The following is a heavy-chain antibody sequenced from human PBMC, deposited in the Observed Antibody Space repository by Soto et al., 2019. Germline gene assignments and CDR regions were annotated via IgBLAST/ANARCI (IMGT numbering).Heavy chain of an antibody. CDR1: GFTFSSYA. V-gene: IGHV3-23*01. CDR2: ISGSGSST. Sequence: PGGPLRLSCAASGFTFSSYAMSWVRQAPGKGLEWVSAISGSGSSTYYADSVKGRFTISRDNSKNTLYLQMNSLRAEDTAVYYCAKDLYSSSWGYFQHWGQGTLVTVSS. D-gene: IGHD6-13*01. CDR3: AKDLYSSSWGYFQH. J-gene: IGHJ1*01.